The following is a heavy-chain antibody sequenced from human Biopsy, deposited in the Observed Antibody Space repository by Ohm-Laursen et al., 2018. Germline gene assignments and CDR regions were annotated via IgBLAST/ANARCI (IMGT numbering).Heavy chain of an antibody. CDR2: FSHTGTT. D-gene: IGHD4/OR15-4a*01. Sequence: GTLSLTCAVDGGPFSGYDWTWIRQPPGKGLEWVGEFSHTGTTIYNPSLKSRLTISVDKSKNHFSLRLISVTAADTATYFCARGPYGDNAGAFDVWGQGTVVTVSS. CDR1: GGPFSGYD. CDR3: ARGPYGDNAGAFDV. J-gene: IGHJ3*01. V-gene: IGHV4-34*01.